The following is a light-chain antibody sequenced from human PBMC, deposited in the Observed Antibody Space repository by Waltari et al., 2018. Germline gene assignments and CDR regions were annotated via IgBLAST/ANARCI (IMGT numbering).Light chain of an antibody. Sequence: QSVLTQPPSASGTPGQGVTISCSGSSSNIGGNSVSWYQQLPGSAPKLLLYTTNQRPSGVPDRFSGSKSGTSASLAISGLQSEDEAHYYCAAWDDTLNGRVFGGGTKVTVL. CDR2: TTN. CDR3: AAWDDTLNGRV. V-gene: IGLV1-44*01. CDR1: SSNIGGNS. J-gene: IGLJ3*02.